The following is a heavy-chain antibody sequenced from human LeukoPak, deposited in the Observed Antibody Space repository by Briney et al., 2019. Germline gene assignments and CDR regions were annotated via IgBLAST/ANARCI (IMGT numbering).Heavy chain of an antibody. J-gene: IGHJ4*02. CDR3: ARGGSRVVTYGNFDY. D-gene: IGHD2-21*02. Sequence: ASVRVSCKPSGYTFTSYALSWVRQAPGQGLEWMGWISTYSGNTNYAQKLQGRITMTIETSTSTAYMELRSLRSDDTAVYYCARGGSRVVTYGNFDYWGQGTLVTVSS. V-gene: IGHV1-18*01. CDR1: GYTFTSYA. CDR2: ISTYSGNT.